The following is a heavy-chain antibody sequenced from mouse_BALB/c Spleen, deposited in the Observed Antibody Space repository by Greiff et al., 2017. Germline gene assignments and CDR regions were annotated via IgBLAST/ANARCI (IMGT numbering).Heavy chain of an antibody. Sequence: EVQLVESGGGLVKPGGSLKLSCAASGFTFSSYAMSWVRQTPEKRLEWVATISSGGSCTYYPDSVKGRFTISRDNATNTLYLQMSSLRSEDTAMYYCARHEDGNYAMDYWGQGTSVTVSS. D-gene: IGHD2-1*01. CDR2: ISSGGSCT. J-gene: IGHJ4*01. V-gene: IGHV5-9-3*01. CDR3: ARHEDGNYAMDY. CDR1: GFTFSSYA.